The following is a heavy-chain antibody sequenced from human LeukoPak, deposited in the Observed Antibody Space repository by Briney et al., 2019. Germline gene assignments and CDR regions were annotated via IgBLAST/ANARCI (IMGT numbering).Heavy chain of an antibody. D-gene: IGHD5-24*01. V-gene: IGHV4-34*01. CDR3: ASSGLPRGGYNYAVDY. CDR1: GGSFSGYY. J-gene: IGHJ4*02. Sequence: SETLSLTCAVYGGSFSGYYWSWIRQPPGKGLEWIGEINHSGSTNYNTSLKRRVTISVHTSKNQFSLKLSSVTAADTAVYYCASSGLPRGGYNYAVDYWGQGTLVTVSS. CDR2: INHSGST.